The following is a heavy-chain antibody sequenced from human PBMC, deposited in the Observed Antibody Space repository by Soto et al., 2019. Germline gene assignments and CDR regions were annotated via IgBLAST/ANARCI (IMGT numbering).Heavy chain of an antibody. CDR3: ARDRYGGYDY. Sequence: SETLSLTCTVSGGSISSYYWSCIRQPPGKGLEWIEYIYYSGSTNYNPSLKSRVTISVDTPQNQFSLKVSSVTAADTAVYYCARDRYGGYDYLGQGTLVTVSS. CDR1: GGSISSYY. CDR2: IYYSGST. J-gene: IGHJ4*02. D-gene: IGHD5-12*01. V-gene: IGHV4-59*01.